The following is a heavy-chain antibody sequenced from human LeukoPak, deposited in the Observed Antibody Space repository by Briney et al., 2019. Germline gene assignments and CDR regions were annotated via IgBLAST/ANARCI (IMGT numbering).Heavy chain of an antibody. CDR3: ARHSVAYYYDSSGSPAAFDI. Sequence: SETLSLTCTVSGGSISSYYWGWIRQPPGKGLEWIGSIYYSGSTYYNPSLKSRVTISVDTSKNQFSLKLSSVTAADTAVYYCARHSVAYYYDSSGSPAAFDIWGQGTMVTVSS. D-gene: IGHD3-22*01. CDR1: GGSISSYY. J-gene: IGHJ3*02. V-gene: IGHV4-39*01. CDR2: IYYSGST.